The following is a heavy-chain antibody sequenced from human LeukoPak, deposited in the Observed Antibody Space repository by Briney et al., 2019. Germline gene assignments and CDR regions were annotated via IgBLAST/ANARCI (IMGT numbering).Heavy chain of an antibody. V-gene: IGHV4-30-4*01. CDR1: GDSISSANYY. Sequence: SQTLSLTCTVSGDSISSANYYWSWVRQPPGKGQEWIGYIYYSGSTYYNPSLKSRVTISSDMSKNQFSLKLSSVTVADTAVYYCARDRKYHGFWSGYSDVWGQGTVVAVSS. D-gene: IGHD3-3*01. CDR3: ARDRKYHGFWSGYSDV. CDR2: IYYSGST. J-gene: IGHJ3*01.